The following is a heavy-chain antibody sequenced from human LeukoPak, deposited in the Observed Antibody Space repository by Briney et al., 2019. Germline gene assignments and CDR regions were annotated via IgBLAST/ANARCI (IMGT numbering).Heavy chain of an antibody. CDR3: AKDPTLYSSRTFDY. D-gene: IGHD6-13*01. CDR1: GFTFSSYW. CDR2: ISGSGGST. V-gene: IGHV3-23*01. J-gene: IGHJ4*02. Sequence: GGSLRLSCAASGFTFSSYWMCWVRQAPGKGLEWVSAISGSGGSTYYADSVKGRFTISRDNSKNTLYLQMNSLRAEDTAVYYCAKDPTLYSSRTFDYWGQGTLVTVSS.